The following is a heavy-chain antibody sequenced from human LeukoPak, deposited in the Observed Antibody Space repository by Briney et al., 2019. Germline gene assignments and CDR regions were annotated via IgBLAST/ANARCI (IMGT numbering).Heavy chain of an antibody. J-gene: IGHJ4*02. Sequence: PGGSLRLSCAASGFTFSNAWMSWVRQAPGKGLDWVGRIKTKTDTGTTDYAAPVKGRFTISRDGSKNTLYLQMNSLKTEDTAVYYCTTGTGRTDFDYWGQGTLVTVSS. D-gene: IGHD4-17*01. CDR1: GFTFSNAW. CDR2: IKTKTDTGTT. CDR3: TTGTGRTDFDY. V-gene: IGHV3-15*01.